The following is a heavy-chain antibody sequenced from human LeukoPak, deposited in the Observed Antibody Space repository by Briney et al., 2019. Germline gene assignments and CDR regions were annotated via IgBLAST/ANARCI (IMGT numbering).Heavy chain of an antibody. Sequence: GGSLRLSCAASGFTFSNYAMSWVRQAPGKGLEWVSGFSGTGGSTYYTDSVKGRFTISRDNSKNTLYLQMNSLRAEGTAVYYCANPLHSSGWFWYFDLWGRGTLVTVSS. D-gene: IGHD6-19*01. J-gene: IGHJ2*01. CDR2: FSGTGGST. V-gene: IGHV3-23*01. CDR3: ANPLHSSGWFWYFDL. CDR1: GFTFSNYA.